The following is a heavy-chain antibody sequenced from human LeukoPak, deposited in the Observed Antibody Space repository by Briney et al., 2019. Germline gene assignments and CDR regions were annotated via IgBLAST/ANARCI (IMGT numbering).Heavy chain of an antibody. CDR2: IWYDGSNK. V-gene: IGHV3-33*01. Sequence: GGSLRLSCAASGFTFSSYGMHWVRQAPGKGLEGVAVIWYDGSNKYYADSVKGRFTISRDNSKNTLYLQMNSLRAEDTAVYYCARDGTGYCSSTSCYTNNWFDPWGQGTLVTVSS. D-gene: IGHD2-2*02. J-gene: IGHJ5*02. CDR3: ARDGTGYCSSTSCYTNNWFDP. CDR1: GFTFSSYG.